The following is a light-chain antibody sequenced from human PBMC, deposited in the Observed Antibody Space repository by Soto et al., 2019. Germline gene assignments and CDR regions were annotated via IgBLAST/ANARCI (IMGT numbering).Light chain of an antibody. CDR1: QGISSY. CDR3: QQYDNYKPLT. CDR2: AAS. J-gene: IGKJ4*01. V-gene: IGKV1-8*01. Sequence: AIRMTQSPSSVSASTGDRVTITCRASQGISSYLAWYQQKPGKAPKLLIYAASSLQSGVPSRFSGRRSGTQFTLTINGLQPDDFATYYCQQYDNYKPLTFGGGTKVDIK.